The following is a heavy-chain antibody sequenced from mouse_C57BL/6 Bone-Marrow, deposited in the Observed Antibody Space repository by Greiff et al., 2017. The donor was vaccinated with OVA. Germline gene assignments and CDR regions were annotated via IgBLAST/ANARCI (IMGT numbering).Heavy chain of an antibody. Sequence: VQLQQPGAELVRPGSSVKLSCKASGYTFTSYWMDWVKQRPGQGLEWIGNIYPSDSETHYNQKFKDKATLTVDKSSSTAYMQLSSMTSEDSAVYYCARHDGRSYTLYFDVWGTGTTVTVSS. CDR2: IYPSDSET. CDR1: GYTFTSYW. CDR3: ARHDGRSYTLYFDV. V-gene: IGHV1-61*01. J-gene: IGHJ1*03. D-gene: IGHD1-1*01.